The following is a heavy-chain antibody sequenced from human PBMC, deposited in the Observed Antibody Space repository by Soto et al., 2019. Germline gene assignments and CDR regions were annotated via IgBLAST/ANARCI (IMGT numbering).Heavy chain of an antibody. J-gene: IGHJ4*02. D-gene: IGHD2-15*01. CDR3: AHRRRWTGPTAFVDD. CDR2: IFWDDDE. V-gene: IGHV2-5*02. Sequence: QITLKESGPTLVKPTQTLTLTCTFSGSSLSTRGVAVGWIRQPPGKALEFLGFIFWDDDEPYSPSLKNRLTITKDTSITQVVLKMTNMDPVDTATYCCAHRRRWTGPTAFVDDWGQGILVTVSS. CDR1: GSSLSTRGVA.